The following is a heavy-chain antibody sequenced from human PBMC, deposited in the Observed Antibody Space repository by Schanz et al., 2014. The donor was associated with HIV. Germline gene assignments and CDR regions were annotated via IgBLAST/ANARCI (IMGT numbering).Heavy chain of an antibody. CDR2: ISYDGKNK. V-gene: IGHV3-30*18. Sequence: VQLVESGGHLVQPGRSLRLSCAASGFTFTDNYMSWIRQAPGKGLEWVSVISYDGKNKLYADSVKGRFTISRDNSKNTMYLKMNSLRVDDTAVYYCAKDRNYYDNRYLGKGNYYYYYGMDVWGQGTTVTVSS. J-gene: IGHJ6*02. CDR3: AKDRNYYDNRYLGKGNYYYYYGMDV. CDR1: GFTFTDNY. D-gene: IGHD3-22*01.